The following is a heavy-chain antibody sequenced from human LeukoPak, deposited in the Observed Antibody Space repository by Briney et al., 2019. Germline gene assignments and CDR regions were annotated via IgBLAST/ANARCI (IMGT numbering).Heavy chain of an antibody. CDR1: GFTFSSYS. J-gene: IGHJ3*02. V-gene: IGHV3-21*01. Sequence: PGGSLRLSCAASGFTFSSYSMNWVRQAPGKGLEWVSSISSSSSYIYYADSVKGRFTISRDNAKNSLYLQMNSLRAEDTAVYYCAKGRYSSGWGSAFDIWGQGTMVTVSS. D-gene: IGHD6-19*01. CDR3: AKGRYSSGWGSAFDI. CDR2: ISSSSSYI.